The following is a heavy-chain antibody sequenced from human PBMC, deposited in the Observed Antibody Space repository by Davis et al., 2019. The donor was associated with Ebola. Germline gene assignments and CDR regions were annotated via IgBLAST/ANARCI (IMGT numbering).Heavy chain of an antibody. J-gene: IGHJ4*02. Sequence: PGGSLRLSCAASGFTFSSYAMHWVRQAPGKGLEWVAVISYDGSNKYYADSVKGRFTISRDNSKNTLYLQMNSLRAEDTAVYYCASSLDIVAVDDYWGQGTLVTVSS. CDR1: GFTFSSYA. CDR3: ASSLDIVAVDDY. V-gene: IGHV3-30*04. D-gene: IGHD5-12*01. CDR2: ISYDGSNK.